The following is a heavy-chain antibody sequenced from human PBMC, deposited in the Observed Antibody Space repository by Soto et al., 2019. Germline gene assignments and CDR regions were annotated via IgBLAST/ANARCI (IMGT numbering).Heavy chain of an antibody. Sequence: PSETLSLTCTVSGGSISSYYWSWIRQPPGKGLKWIGYIYYSGSTNYNPSLKSRVTISVDTSKNQFSLKLSSVTAADTAVYYCAAGGVGASDYWGQGTLVTVSS. V-gene: IGHV4-59*08. CDR2: IYYSGST. J-gene: IGHJ4*02. D-gene: IGHD1-26*01. CDR3: AAGGVGASDY. CDR1: GGSISSYY.